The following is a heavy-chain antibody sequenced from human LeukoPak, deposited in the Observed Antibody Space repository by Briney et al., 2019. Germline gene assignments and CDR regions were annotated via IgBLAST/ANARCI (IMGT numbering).Heavy chain of an antibody. CDR1: GYSISSGYY. V-gene: IGHV4-38-2*02. CDR2: IYHSGST. J-gene: IGHJ4*02. Sequence: SETLSLTCTVSGYSISSGYYWGWIRQPPGKGLEWIGSIYHSGSTYYNPSLKSRVTISVDTSKNQFSLKLSSVTAADTAVYYCAKISYSIFDYWGQGTPVTVSS. CDR3: AKISYSIFDY. D-gene: IGHD5-18*01.